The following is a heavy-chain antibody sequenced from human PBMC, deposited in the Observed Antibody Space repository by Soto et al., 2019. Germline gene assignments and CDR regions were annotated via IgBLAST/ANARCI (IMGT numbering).Heavy chain of an antibody. Sequence: GGSLRLSCVASGFTCTNYWVHLVRQAPGRGLVWVSRINGDGSSRFYADSVRGRFTISRDNAENTLYLQMNSLRAEDTAVYYCARGVRNYYAMDVWGQGTTVTVSS. CDR2: INGDGSSR. J-gene: IGHJ6*02. CDR3: ARGVRNYYAMDV. CDR1: GFTCTNYW. V-gene: IGHV3-74*01.